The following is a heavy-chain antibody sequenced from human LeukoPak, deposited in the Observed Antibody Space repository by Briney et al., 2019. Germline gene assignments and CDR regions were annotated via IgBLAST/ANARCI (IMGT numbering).Heavy chain of an antibody. CDR1: GFTFSPHA. CDR3: ARDSSGYDAFDI. CDR2: ISSDGSDK. D-gene: IGHD3-22*01. Sequence: PGRSLRLSCAASGFTFSPHAMHWVRQAPGKGLKWVAVISSDGSDKYYADSVQGRFTISRDNSKNTLYLQMNSLRAEDTAVYYCARDSSGYDAFDIWGQGTMVTVSS. V-gene: IGHV3-30*14. J-gene: IGHJ3*02.